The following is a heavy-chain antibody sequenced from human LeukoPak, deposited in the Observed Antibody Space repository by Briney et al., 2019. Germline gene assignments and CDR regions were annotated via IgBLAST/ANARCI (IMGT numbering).Heavy chain of an antibody. CDR3: ARDRSSKEGNY. CDR1: GFTFSSYS. V-gene: IGHV3-21*01. D-gene: IGHD3-10*01. Sequence: GGSLRLSCAASGFTFSSYSMNWVRQAPGKGLEWVSSISSSSSYIYYADSVKGRFTISRDNAKNSLYLQMNSLRAEDTAVYHCARDRSSKEGNYWGQGTLVTVSS. CDR2: ISSSSSYI. J-gene: IGHJ4*02.